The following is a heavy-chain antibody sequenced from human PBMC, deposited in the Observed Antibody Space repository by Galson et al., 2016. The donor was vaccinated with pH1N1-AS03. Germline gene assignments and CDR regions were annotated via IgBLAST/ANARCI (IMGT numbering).Heavy chain of an antibody. CDR2: TDPRDSDT. CDR1: GYNFTNYW. J-gene: IGHJ5*02. D-gene: IGHD1-26*01. V-gene: IGHV5-51*01. CDR3: ARHGEPATLSGWFDP. Sequence: QSGAEVKKPGESLKISCKASGYNFTNYWIGWVRQMPGKGLEWMGTTDPRDSDTRYSPSFQGQVTISVDKSLSTAYIQWGSLKASDTAMYYCARHGEPATLSGWFDPWGQGTLVTVSS.